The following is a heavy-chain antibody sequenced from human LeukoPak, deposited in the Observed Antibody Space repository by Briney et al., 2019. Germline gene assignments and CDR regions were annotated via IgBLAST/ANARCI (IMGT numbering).Heavy chain of an antibody. CDR2: INPSGGST. V-gene: IGHV1-46*01. D-gene: IGHD3-10*01. CDR3: ARELIHGSGSYYMDY. Sequence: ASVKVSCKASGYTFTSHYMHWVRQAPGQGLEWMGIINPSGGSTSYAQKFQGRVTMTRDTSTSTVYMELSSLRSEDTAVYYCARELIHGSGSYYMDYWGQGTLVTVSS. J-gene: IGHJ4*02. CDR1: GYTFTSHY.